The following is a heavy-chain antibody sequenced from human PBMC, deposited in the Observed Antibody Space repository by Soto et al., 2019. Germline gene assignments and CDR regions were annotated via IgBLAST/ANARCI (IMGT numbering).Heavy chain of an antibody. CDR1: GYTLTELS. Sequence: ASVKVSCKVSGYTLTELSMHWVRQAPGKGLEWMGGFDPEDGETIYAQKFQGRVTMTEDTSTDTAYMELSSLRSEDTAVYYCASRFLEWLANDYWGQGTLVTVSS. J-gene: IGHJ4*02. D-gene: IGHD3-3*01. V-gene: IGHV1-24*01. CDR3: ASRFLEWLANDY. CDR2: FDPEDGET.